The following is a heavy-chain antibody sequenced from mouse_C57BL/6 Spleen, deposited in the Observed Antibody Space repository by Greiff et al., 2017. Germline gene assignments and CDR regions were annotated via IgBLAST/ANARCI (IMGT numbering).Heavy chain of an antibody. D-gene: IGHD2-2*01. CDR2: IWRAGSP. V-gene: IGHV2-6-1*01. J-gene: IGHJ4*01. Sequence: QVQLQESGPGLVAPSQSLSITCTVSGFSFTSYGVHWVRPPPGQGLEWLVVIWRAGSPTYNSALKSRLSISKDNSKSQVVLKRNSLQTDDTAMYYCARHGYEPMDYWGQGTSVTGSS. CDR1: GFSFTSYG. CDR3: ARHGYEPMDY.